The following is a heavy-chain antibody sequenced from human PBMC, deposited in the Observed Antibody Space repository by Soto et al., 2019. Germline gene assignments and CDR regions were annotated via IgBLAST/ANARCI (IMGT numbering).Heavy chain of an antibody. D-gene: IGHD6-19*01. CDR1: AFTFSSYA. CDR2: ISYDGNNK. CDR3: TRGGHRIAVASGLGYYFDY. Sequence: GSLRLSCAASAFTFSSYALHWVRQAPGKGLEWVAIISYDGNNKYYADSVKGRFTISRDNSKNTLYLQMNSLRAEDTAVYYCTRGGHRIAVASGLGYYFDYWGQGTLVTVSS. J-gene: IGHJ4*02. V-gene: IGHV3-30-3*01.